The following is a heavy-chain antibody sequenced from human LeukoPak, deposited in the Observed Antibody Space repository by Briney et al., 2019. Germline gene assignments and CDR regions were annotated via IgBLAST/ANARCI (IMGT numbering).Heavy chain of an antibody. J-gene: IGHJ4*02. CDR1: GGSISSYY. CDR2: IYYTGAT. CDR3: ARAGYSYGTGYYFDY. Sequence: SEALSLTCTVSGGSISSYYWSWIRLPPGKGLEWIGYIYYTGATYYNPSLKSRVTISLDTSKNQFSLKLSSVTAADAAVYYCARAGYSYGTGYYFDYWGQGALVTVSS. V-gene: IGHV4-59*01. D-gene: IGHD5-18*01.